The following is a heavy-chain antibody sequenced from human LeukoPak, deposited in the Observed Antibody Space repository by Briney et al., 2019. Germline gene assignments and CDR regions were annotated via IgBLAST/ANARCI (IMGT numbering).Heavy chain of an antibody. J-gene: IGHJ4*02. D-gene: IGHD3-9*01. Sequence: GGSLRLSCAASGFTFSSYGMHWVRQAPGKGLEWVAVISYDGSNKYYADSVKGRFTISRDNSKNTLYLQMNSLRAEDTAVYYCAKPARYFDLSAGNFDYWGQGTLVTVSS. CDR1: GFTFSSYG. CDR3: AKPARYFDLSAGNFDY. V-gene: IGHV3-30*18. CDR2: ISYDGSNK.